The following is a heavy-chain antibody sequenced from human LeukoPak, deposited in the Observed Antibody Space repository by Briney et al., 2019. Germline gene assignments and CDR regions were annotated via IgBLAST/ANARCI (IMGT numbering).Heavy chain of an antibody. D-gene: IGHD3-10*01. V-gene: IGHV4-4*02. Sequence: PSETLSLTCGIFGGSITTNNWWSWVRQPPARGLEWIGAIYHSGTTIYNPSLKSRVVISVDKSKNQFTLNLSSVTAADTAVYYCARVVVRGIIIDAFDIWGQGTMVTVSS. J-gene: IGHJ3*02. CDR2: IYHSGTT. CDR3: ARVVVRGIIIDAFDI. CDR1: GGSITTNNW.